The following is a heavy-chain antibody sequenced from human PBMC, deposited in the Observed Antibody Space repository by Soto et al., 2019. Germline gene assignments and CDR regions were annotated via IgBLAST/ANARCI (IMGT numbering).Heavy chain of an antibody. CDR2: IYYSGNT. D-gene: IGHD5-18*01. CDR1: GGSIRSGGYY. Sequence: SKTLSLTCTVSGGSIRSGGYYWSWVRQNPRRGLEWIGNIYYSGNTYYNPSLKSRLTISVDTSKNQFSLNLSSVTAADTAVYYCARDRLMATAGTARHYFGLDVWGQGTTVTVSS. CDR3: ARDRLMATAGTARHYFGLDV. J-gene: IGHJ6*02. V-gene: IGHV4-31*03.